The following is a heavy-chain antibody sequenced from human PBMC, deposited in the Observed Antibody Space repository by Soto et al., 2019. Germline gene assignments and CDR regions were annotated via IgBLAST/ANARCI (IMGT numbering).Heavy chain of an antibody. D-gene: IGHD6-19*01. CDR3: AKDMSGQWLARLFDY. Sequence: GGSLRLSCAASGFTFSSYAMSWVRQAPGKGLEWVSAISGSGGSTYYADSVKGRFTISRDNSKNTLYLQMNSLRAEDTAVYYCAKDMSGQWLARLFDYWGQGTLVTVSS. V-gene: IGHV3-23*01. J-gene: IGHJ4*02. CDR1: GFTFSSYA. CDR2: ISGSGGST.